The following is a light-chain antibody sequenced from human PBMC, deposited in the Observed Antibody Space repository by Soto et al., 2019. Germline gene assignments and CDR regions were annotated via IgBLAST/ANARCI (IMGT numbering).Light chain of an antibody. CDR2: GAS. Sequence: DILMTQSQSSLSASVGDRVTITCRASHRISSHVNCYHQRPGNAPTLLIFGASVLQSGFPSRFSGAGSGTEVTLTIRSLQPDDLGTYYCQQTYSTPYTFGQGTTVVIK. CDR3: QQTYSTPYT. J-gene: IGKJ2*01. CDR1: HRISSH. V-gene: IGKV1-39*01.